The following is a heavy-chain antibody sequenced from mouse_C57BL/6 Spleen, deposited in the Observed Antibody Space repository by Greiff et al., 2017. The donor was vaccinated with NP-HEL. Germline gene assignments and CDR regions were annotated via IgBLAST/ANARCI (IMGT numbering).Heavy chain of an antibody. CDR2: ISSGSSTI. Sequence: EVKLQESGGGLVKPGGSLKLSCAASGFTFSDYGMHWVRQAPEKGLEWVAYISSGSSTIYYADTVKGRFTISRDNAKNTLFLQMTSLRSEDTAMYYCARRTGTRHWYFDVWGTGTTVTVSS. V-gene: IGHV5-17*01. CDR3: ARRTGTRHWYFDV. CDR1: GFTFSDYG. D-gene: IGHD4-1*01. J-gene: IGHJ1*03.